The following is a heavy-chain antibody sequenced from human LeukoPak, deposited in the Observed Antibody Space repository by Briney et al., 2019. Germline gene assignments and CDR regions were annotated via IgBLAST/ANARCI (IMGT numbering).Heavy chain of an antibody. Sequence: VASVTQSCKASGYTFTGYFMHWMRQAPGQGLEWMAWINPNSGATNYAPKFQGRVTLTRDTSITTAYMELSRLRSDDTAVYYCARDFGRYSGYDFDFWGQGSVFTVSS. J-gene: IGHJ4*02. CDR2: INPNSGAT. CDR1: GYTFTGYF. D-gene: IGHD5-12*01. CDR3: ARDFGRYSGYDFDF. V-gene: IGHV1-2*02.